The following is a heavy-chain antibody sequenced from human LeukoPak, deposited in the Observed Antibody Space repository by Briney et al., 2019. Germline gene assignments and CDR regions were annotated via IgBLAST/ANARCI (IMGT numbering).Heavy chain of an antibody. CDR2: IHYSGTT. D-gene: IGHD6-19*01. CDR3: ARDSRGAGPDFDY. CDR1: GGSITSSY. J-gene: IGHJ4*02. Sequence: SETLSLTCTVSGGSITSSYWWAWIRQPPGKGLEWIGYIHYSGTTSYRPSLETRVTISIDTSRNHFSLRLSSVTAADTAVYYCARDSRGAGPDFDYWGQGTLVTVSS. V-gene: IGHV4-59*01.